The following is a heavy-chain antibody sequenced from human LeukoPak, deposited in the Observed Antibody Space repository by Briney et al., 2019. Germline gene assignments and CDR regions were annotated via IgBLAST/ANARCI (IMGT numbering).Heavy chain of an antibody. D-gene: IGHD1-1*01. CDR3: ARPRRAERDEDF. Sequence: GESLKISCKASGYSFTNYWIGLVRQMPGKGLEWMGMINPGDTNIAYSPSFQGQVTISADRSISTAYLQWSSLKASDTAMYYCARPRRAERDEDFWGQGTLVTVSS. V-gene: IGHV5-51*01. CDR1: GYSFTNYW. CDR2: INPGDTNI. J-gene: IGHJ4*02.